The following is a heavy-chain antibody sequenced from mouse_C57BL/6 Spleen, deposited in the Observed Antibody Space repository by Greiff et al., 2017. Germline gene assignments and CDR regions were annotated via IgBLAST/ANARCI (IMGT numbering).Heavy chain of an antibody. CDR2: IDPSDSYT. Sequence: QVQLQQPGAELVLPGASVTLSCKASGYTFTSYWMHWVKQRPGQGLEWIGEIDPSDSYTNYNQKFKGKSTLTVDKSSSTAYMQLSSLTSEDSAVYYCSRRYYGNYLFDDWGQGTTLTVSS. D-gene: IGHD2-1*01. CDR1: GYTFTSYW. V-gene: IGHV1-69*01. J-gene: IGHJ2*01. CDR3: SRRYYGNYLFDD.